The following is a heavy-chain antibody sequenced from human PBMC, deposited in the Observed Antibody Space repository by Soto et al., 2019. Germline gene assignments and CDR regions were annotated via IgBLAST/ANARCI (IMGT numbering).Heavy chain of an antibody. V-gene: IGHV4-30-4*01. D-gene: IGHD4-17*01. Sequence: SETLSLTCTVSGGSISSGDYYWSWTRQPPGKGLEWIGYIYYSGSTYYNPSLKSRVTISVDTSKNQFSLKLSSVTAADTAVYYCARVAGYGDPTYYYYGMDVWGQGTTVTVSS. CDR2: IYYSGST. CDR1: GGSISSGDYY. CDR3: ARVAGYGDPTYYYYGMDV. J-gene: IGHJ6*02.